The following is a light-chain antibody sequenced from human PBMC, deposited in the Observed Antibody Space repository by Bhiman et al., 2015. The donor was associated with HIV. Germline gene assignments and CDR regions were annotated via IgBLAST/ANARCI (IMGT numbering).Light chain of an antibody. Sequence: QSALTQSASVSGSLGQSISISCTGTTSDIGSYNYVSWYQQHPGKAPKVMIYDVSNRPSGVSNRFSGSKSGNTASLTISGLQAEDEADYYCSSYTSTYTLVFGTGTKVTVL. CDR2: DVS. CDR1: TSDIGSYNY. CDR3: SSYTSTYTLV. J-gene: IGLJ1*01. V-gene: IGLV2-14*03.